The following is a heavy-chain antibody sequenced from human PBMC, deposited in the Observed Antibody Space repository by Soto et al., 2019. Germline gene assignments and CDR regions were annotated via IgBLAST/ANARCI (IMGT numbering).Heavy chain of an antibody. Sequence: EGSLRLSCAASGFTDSSDYMSWVRQAPGQGLEWVSFIYSGGTTYYADSVKGRFTISRDNSKHTLYLQMSSLRAEYTAAYYCARDGSGERHVGXWCQGTLGTVSX. CDR2: IYSGGTT. D-gene: IGHD3-10*01. J-gene: IGHJ4*02. CDR1: GFTDSSDY. V-gene: IGHV3-53*01. CDR3: ARDGSGERHVGX.